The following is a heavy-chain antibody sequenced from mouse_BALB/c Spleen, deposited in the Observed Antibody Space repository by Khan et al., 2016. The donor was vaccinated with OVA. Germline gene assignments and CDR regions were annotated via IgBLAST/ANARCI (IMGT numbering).Heavy chain of an antibody. Sequence: QIQLVQSGPELKKPGETVKISCKASGYTFTNYGMNWVKQAPGKGLKWMGWINTYTGEPTYTDDFKGRFAFYLAPSASTAYLQINNLKNEDMATDVGARGASYWYVDVWGAGTTVTGSS. CDR1: GYTFTNYG. J-gene: IGHJ1*01. CDR3: ARGASYWYVDV. CDR2: INTYTGEP. V-gene: IGHV9-1*02.